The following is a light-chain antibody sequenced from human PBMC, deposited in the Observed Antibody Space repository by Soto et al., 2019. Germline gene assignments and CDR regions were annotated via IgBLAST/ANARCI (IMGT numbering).Light chain of an antibody. CDR1: ETVSSN. Sequence: EIVMTQSPATLSVSPGERATLSCRASETVSSNLAWYQQKLGQAPRLLIYGASTRATGIPARFSGSGSGTDFTLTISSLEPEDFAVYYCQQRNDWPLTFGQGTRLEIK. J-gene: IGKJ5*01. V-gene: IGKV3-15*01. CDR2: GAS. CDR3: QQRNDWPLT.